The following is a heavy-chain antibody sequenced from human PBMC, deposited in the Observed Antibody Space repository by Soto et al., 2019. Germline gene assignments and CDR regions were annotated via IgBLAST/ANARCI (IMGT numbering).Heavy chain of an antibody. Sequence: SETVSLTCTVSGGSFSGYFWTWIRQPPGKGLEWLAEINHSGITNYNPSVESRVSMSVDTSKNQFSLRLYSVTAADTAVYYCVRGPYNYNSRYFDYWGQGTLVTV. J-gene: IGHJ4*02. D-gene: IGHD1-1*01. CDR1: GGSFSGYF. CDR2: INHSGIT. CDR3: VRGPYNYNSRYFDY. V-gene: IGHV4-34*01.